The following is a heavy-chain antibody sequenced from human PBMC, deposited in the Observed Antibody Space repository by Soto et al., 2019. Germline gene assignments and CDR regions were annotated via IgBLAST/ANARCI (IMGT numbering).Heavy chain of an antibody. CDR2: IYYSGST. CDR1: GGSISSYY. D-gene: IGHD3-10*01. CDR3: AKSRGGVSDY. J-gene: IGHJ4*02. V-gene: IGHV4-59*01. Sequence: SETLSLTCTVSGGSISSYYWSWIRQPPGKGLEWIGYIYYSGSTNYNPSLKSRVTISVDTSKNQFSLKLTSVTAADTAVYYCAKSRGGVSDYWGQGTLVTVSS.